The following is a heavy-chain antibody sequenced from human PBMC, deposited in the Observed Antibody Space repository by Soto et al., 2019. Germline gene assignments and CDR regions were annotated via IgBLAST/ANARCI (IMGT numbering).Heavy chain of an antibody. J-gene: IGHJ4*02. CDR1: RYSISISNW. Sequence: KPSETLSLTCAVSRYSISISNWCSCVRQPPGKGLEWIGEIYHSGSTNYNPSLKSRVTISVDKSKNQFSLNLSSVTAADTAVYYCARTENLVATISALDYWGQGTLVTVSS. CDR3: ARTENLVATISALDY. CDR2: IYHSGST. D-gene: IGHD5-12*01. V-gene: IGHV4-4*02.